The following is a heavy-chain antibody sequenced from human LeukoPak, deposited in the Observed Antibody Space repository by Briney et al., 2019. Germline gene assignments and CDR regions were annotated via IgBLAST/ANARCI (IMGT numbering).Heavy chain of an antibody. J-gene: IGHJ4*02. CDR2: IYYSGST. CDR1: GGSISSSSYY. D-gene: IGHD1-26*01. CDR3: ARQSGTVGAHY. Sequence: SETLSLTCTVSGGSISSSSYYWGWIRQPPGKGLEWIGSIYYSGSTYYNPSLKSRVTISVDTSKNQFSLKLSSVTAADTAVYYCARQSGTVGAHYWGQGTLDTVSS. V-gene: IGHV4-39*01.